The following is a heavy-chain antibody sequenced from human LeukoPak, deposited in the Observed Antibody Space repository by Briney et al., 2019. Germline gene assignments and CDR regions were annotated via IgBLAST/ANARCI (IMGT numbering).Heavy chain of an antibody. D-gene: IGHD3-16*01. Sequence: PSETLSLTCTVSGGSISSSYWSWIRQPPGKGLEWIGYIYYNANTNYNPSLKSRVTISVDTSNNQFSLKLSSVTAADTAVYYCARGWGFFDYWGQGTLATVSS. CDR2: IYYNANT. J-gene: IGHJ4*02. CDR3: ARGWGFFDY. CDR1: GGSISSSY. V-gene: IGHV4-59*01.